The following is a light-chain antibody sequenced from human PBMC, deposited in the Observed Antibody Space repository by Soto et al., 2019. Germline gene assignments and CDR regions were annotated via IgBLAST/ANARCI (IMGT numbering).Light chain of an antibody. CDR1: SSDVGGYNY. CDR3: SSYTSSISLYV. V-gene: IGLV2-14*01. J-gene: IGLJ1*01. CDR2: DVS. Sequence: QSVLTQPASVSGSPGQSITISCTGTSSDVGGYNYVSWYQQHPGKAPKLMIYDVSNRPSGVSNRFSGSKSGNTASLTISGLQAEDVVDYYCSSYTSSISLYVFGTGTNVTV.